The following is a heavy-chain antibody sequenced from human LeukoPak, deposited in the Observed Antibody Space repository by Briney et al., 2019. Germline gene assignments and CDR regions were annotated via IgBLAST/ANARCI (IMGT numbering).Heavy chain of an antibody. Sequence: PSETLSLTCTVSGGSISSSSYYWGWIRQPPGKGLEGIGNIYYSGRTYYNPSLMSRVTISVDTSKNHFSLKLSSVTAAHTAVYYCARQAVVVAALLDCWGQGTLVTVSS. D-gene: IGHD2-15*01. V-gene: IGHV4-39*01. CDR1: GGSISSSSYY. J-gene: IGHJ4*02. CDR3: ARQAVVVAALLDC. CDR2: IYYSGRT.